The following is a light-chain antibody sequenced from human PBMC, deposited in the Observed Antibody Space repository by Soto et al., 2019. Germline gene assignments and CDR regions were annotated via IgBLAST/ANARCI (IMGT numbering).Light chain of an antibody. J-gene: IGKJ1*01. V-gene: IGKV1-9*01. CDR2: GAS. CDR3: QQLNSYPRT. CDR1: QGISSF. Sequence: IQLTQSPSSLSASVGDRVTITCRASQGISSFLAWYQQKPGKAPNLLIYGASTLQSGVPSRFSGSGSGTDFTLTIASLPPEDFATYYCQQLNSYPRTFGQGTKVEVK.